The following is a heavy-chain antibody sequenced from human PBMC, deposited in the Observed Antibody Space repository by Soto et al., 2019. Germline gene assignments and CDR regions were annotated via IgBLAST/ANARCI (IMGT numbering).Heavy chain of an antibody. CDR1: GFTFSSYA. Sequence: PGGSLRLSCAASGFTFSSYAMSWVRQAPGKGLEWVSAISGSGGSTYYADSVKGRFTISRDNSKNTLYLQMNSLRAEDTAVYYCAKGALGYCSGGSCYSVHDQTNWFDPSGPGPLLTVSS. J-gene: IGHJ5*02. V-gene: IGHV3-23*01. D-gene: IGHD2-15*01. CDR3: AKGALGYCSGGSCYSVHDQTNWFDP. CDR2: ISGSGGST.